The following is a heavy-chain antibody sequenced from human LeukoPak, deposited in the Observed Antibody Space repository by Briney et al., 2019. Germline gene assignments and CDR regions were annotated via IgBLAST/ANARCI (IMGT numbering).Heavy chain of an antibody. CDR3: ARVKIAASSGWPYGMDV. CDR2: IKQDGIEK. V-gene: IGHV3-7*01. D-gene: IGHD6-19*01. J-gene: IGHJ6*02. Sequence: PGGSLRLSCAASGFSFRSYWMDWVRQTPEKGLEWVANIKQDGIEKYFVDSVKGRFAISRDNAKNSLYLQMNNLRAEDTAVYYCARVKIAASSGWPYGMDVWGQGTTVTVSS. CDR1: GFSFRSYW.